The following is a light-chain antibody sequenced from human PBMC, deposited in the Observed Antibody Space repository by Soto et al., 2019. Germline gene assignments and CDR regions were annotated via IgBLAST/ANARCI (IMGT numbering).Light chain of an antibody. CDR1: SSDIGAYNY. CDR2: DVS. CDR3: YSCSRSSGTRYV. J-gene: IGLJ1*01. Sequence: QSALTQPASVSGSPGQSITISCTGTSSDIGAYNYVSWYQQHPGQAPKLMISDVSNRPSGISDRFSGSKAGNTASLTISVLQAEDEADYYCYSCSRSSGTRYVFGTGTKLTV. V-gene: IGLV2-14*03.